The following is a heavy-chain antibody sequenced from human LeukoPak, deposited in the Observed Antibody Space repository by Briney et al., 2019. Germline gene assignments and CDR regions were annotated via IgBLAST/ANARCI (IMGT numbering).Heavy chain of an antibody. D-gene: IGHD1-26*01. Sequence: PSETLSPTCTVSSGSISSSSYYWGWIRQPPGKGLEWIGSIYYGGSTYYNPSLKSRITISVDAPKNQFSLRLSSVTAPDTAVYYCAKSRLTPWGYYFDSWGQGTLVTVSS. V-gene: IGHV4-39*01. J-gene: IGHJ4*02. CDR3: AKSRLTPWGYYFDS. CDR2: IYYGGST. CDR1: SGSISSSSYY.